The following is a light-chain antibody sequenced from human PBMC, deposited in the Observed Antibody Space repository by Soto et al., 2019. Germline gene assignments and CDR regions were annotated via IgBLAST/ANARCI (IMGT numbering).Light chain of an antibody. CDR2: GAS. CDR1: QSVSSN. V-gene: IGKV3-15*01. Sequence: EIVMTQSPATLSVSPGERATLSCRASQSVSSNLAWYQQKPGQAPRHLIYGASTRATGIPARFSGSGSGTEFTLTITSLEPEDFAVYFCHQRYNWPRVTFGQGTRLEIK. J-gene: IGKJ5*01. CDR3: HQRYNWPRVT.